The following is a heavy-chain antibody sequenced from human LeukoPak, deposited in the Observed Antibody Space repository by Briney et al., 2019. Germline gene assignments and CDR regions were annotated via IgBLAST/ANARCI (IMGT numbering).Heavy chain of an antibody. J-gene: IGHJ4*02. CDR3: ARHAQWFGQFQYHFDY. D-gene: IGHD3-10*01. V-gene: IGHV3-7*01. Sequence: PGGSLRLCCAASGFSSSSYWMSWVRQAPGQGLEWVADINQDGSEKYYVDSVKGRFTVSRDNAKNSLYVQMNILRAEDTAVYYCARHAQWFGQFQYHFDYWGQGTLVTVSS. CDR1: GFSSSSYW. CDR2: INQDGSEK.